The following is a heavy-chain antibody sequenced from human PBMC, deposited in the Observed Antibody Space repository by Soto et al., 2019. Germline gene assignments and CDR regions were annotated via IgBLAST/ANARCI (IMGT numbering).Heavy chain of an antibody. D-gene: IGHD6-13*01. CDR1: GYTFISYG. V-gene: IGHV1-18*01. Sequence: GXSVKVSCEASGYTFISYGISWVRQAPGQGLEWMGWISAYNGDTDYEQKLQGRVTMTTDTSTTTAYMELRSLRSDDTAVYYCARDLSTGYSSSWYGRSSLDYWGQGTLVTVSS. J-gene: IGHJ4*02. CDR2: ISAYNGDT. CDR3: ARDLSTGYSSSWYGRSSLDY.